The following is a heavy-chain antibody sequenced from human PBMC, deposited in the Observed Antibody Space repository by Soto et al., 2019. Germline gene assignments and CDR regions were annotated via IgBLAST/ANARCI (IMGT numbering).Heavy chain of an antibody. CDR1: GGTFSSYA. J-gene: IGHJ3*02. V-gene: IGHV1-69*13. Sequence: SVKVSCKASGGTFSSYAISWVRQAPGQGLEWMGGIIPIFGTANYAQKFQGRVTITADESTSTAYMELSSLRSEDTAVYYCAASITMIVVVAPEGAFDIWGQGTMVTVSS. D-gene: IGHD3-22*01. CDR3: AASITMIVVVAPEGAFDI. CDR2: IIPIFGTA.